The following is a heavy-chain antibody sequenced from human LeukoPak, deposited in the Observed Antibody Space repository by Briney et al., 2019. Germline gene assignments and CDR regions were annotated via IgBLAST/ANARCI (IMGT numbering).Heavy chain of an antibody. CDR2: VYHSGST. CDR1: GGSVSSGDYY. D-gene: IGHD6-19*01. CDR3: ARIGSPVASEFYYYGMDV. J-gene: IGHJ6*02. V-gene: IGHV4-30-2*01. Sequence: PSETLSLTCTVSGGSVSSGDYYWSWIRQPPGKGLEWIGSVYHSGSTHYSPSLKSRVTISVDKSKNQFSLKLSSVTAADTAVYYCARIGSPVASEFYYYGMDVWGQGTTVTVSS.